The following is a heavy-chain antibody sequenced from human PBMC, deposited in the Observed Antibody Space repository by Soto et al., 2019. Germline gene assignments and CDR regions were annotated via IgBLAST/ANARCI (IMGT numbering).Heavy chain of an antibody. D-gene: IGHD2-2*01. CDR3: ARQNIVVVPAARGANWFDP. V-gene: IGHV5-51*01. CDR2: IYPGDSDT. J-gene: IGHJ5*02. CDR1: GYSFTNYW. Sequence: GESLKISCKGSGYSFTNYWIGWVRQMPGKGLEGMGIIYPGDSDTRYSPSFQGQVPIPADKSISTAYLQWSSLKASDTAMYYCARQNIVVVPAARGANWFDPWGQGTLVTVSS.